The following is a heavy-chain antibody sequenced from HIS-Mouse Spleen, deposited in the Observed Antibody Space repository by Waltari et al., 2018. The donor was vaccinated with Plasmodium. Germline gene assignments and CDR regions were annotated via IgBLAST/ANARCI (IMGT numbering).Heavy chain of an antibody. J-gene: IGHJ4*02. V-gene: IGHV4-39*01. CDR3: ARQLAYYDFWSGYSRGYYFDY. CDR1: GGPIRSSSYY. D-gene: IGHD3-3*01. CDR2: IYYSGST. Sequence: QLQLQESGPGLVKPSETLSLTCTVSGGPIRSSSYYWGWIRQPPGKGLEWIGSIYYSGSTYYNPSLKSRVTISVDTSKNQFSLKLSSVTAADTAVYYCARQLAYYDFWSGYSRGYYFDYWGQGTLVTVSS.